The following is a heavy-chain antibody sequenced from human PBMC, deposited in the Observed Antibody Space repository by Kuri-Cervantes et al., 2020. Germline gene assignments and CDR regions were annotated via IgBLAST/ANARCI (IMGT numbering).Heavy chain of an antibody. CDR2: INSDGSST. D-gene: IGHD5-12*01. V-gene: IGHV3-74*01. J-gene: IGHJ6*02. Sequence: GGSLRLSCAASGFTFSSYWMHWVRQAPGKGLVWVSRINSDGSSTSYADSVKGRFTISRDNAKNTLYLQMNSLRAGDTAVYYCASGATEGGYDPWDYYYGMDVWGQGTTVTVSS. CDR1: GFTFSSYW. CDR3: ASGATEGGYDPWDYYYGMDV.